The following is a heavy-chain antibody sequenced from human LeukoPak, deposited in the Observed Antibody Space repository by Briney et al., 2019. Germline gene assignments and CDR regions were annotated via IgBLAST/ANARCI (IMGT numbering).Heavy chain of an antibody. CDR1: GYTFTNYG. J-gene: IGHJ4*02. Sequence: GASVKVSCKASGYTFTNYGITWVRQAPGQGLEWMGWINAGNGNTRYSQEFQGRVTFTRDTSATTAYMELSSLKSEDMAIYYCARAQWSGYYVYWGQGTLVTVSS. V-gene: IGHV1-3*03. D-gene: IGHD3-3*01. CDR2: INAGNGNT. CDR3: ARAQWSGYYVY.